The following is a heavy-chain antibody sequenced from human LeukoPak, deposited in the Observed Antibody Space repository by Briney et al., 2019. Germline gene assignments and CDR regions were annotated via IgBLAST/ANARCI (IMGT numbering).Heavy chain of an antibody. Sequence: SETLSLTCTVSGGSISSGGYYWSWIRQPPGKGLEWIGYMYYSGSTYYNPSLKSRATISVDTSKNQFSLKLSSVTATDTAVYYCARPYYYDSRIDPWGQGTLVTVSS. V-gene: IGHV4-30-4*01. J-gene: IGHJ5*02. CDR2: MYYSGST. CDR3: ARPYYYDSRIDP. CDR1: GGSISSGGYY. D-gene: IGHD3-22*01.